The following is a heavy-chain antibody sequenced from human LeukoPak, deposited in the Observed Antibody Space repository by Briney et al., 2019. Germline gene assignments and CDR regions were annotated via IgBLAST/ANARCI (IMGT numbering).Heavy chain of an antibody. Sequence: SSQTLSLTCAVYGGSFSGYYWSWIRQPPGKGLEWIGEINHSGSTNYNPSLKSRVTISVDTSKNQFSLKLSSVTAADTAVYYCASLRGVDQLPTIRDWFDPWGQGTLVTVSS. D-gene: IGHD2-2*01. CDR1: GGSFSGYY. V-gene: IGHV4-34*01. J-gene: IGHJ5*02. CDR2: INHSGST. CDR3: ASLRGVDQLPTIRDWFDP.